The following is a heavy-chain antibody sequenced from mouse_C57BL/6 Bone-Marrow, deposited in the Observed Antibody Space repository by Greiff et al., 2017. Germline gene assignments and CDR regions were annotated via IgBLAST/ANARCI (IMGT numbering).Heavy chain of an antibody. V-gene: IGHV5-6*01. J-gene: IGHJ1*03. CDR1: GFTFSSYG. CDR2: ISSGGSYT. CDR3: ARRGFYYGSRGYFDV. Sequence: EVKLVESGGDLVKPGGSLKLSCAASGFTFSSYGMSWVRQTPDQRLEWVATISSGGSYTYYPDSVKGRFTISRDNAKNTLYLQRSSLKSEDTAMYYCARRGFYYGSRGYFDVWGTGPRSPSPQ. D-gene: IGHD1-1*01.